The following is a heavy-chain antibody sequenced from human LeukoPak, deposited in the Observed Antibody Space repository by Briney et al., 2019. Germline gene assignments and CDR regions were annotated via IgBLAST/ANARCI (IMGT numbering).Heavy chain of an antibody. Sequence: SETLSLTCTVSGGSISSSSYCWGWIRQPPGQGLEWIGSIYYSGSTYYNPSLKSRVTISVDTSKNQFSLKLSSVTAADTAVYYCARHPYGGYVDYWGQGTLVTVPS. D-gene: IGHD4/OR15-4a*01. CDR1: GGSISSSSYC. CDR2: IYYSGST. J-gene: IGHJ4*02. V-gene: IGHV4-39*01. CDR3: ARHPYGGYVDY.